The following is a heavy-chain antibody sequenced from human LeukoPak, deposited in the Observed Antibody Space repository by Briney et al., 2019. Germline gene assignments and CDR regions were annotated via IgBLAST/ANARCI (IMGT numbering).Heavy chain of an antibody. CDR3: ARDLKTEYSSSSYYYGMDV. Sequence: GGSLRLSCAASGFTFSSYSMNWVRQAPGKGLEWVSSISSSSSYIYYADSVKGRFTISRDNAKNSLYLQMSSLRAEDTAVYYCARDLKTEYSSSSYYYGMDVWGQGTTVTVSS. V-gene: IGHV3-21*01. D-gene: IGHD6-6*01. CDR2: ISSSSSYI. CDR1: GFTFSSYS. J-gene: IGHJ6*02.